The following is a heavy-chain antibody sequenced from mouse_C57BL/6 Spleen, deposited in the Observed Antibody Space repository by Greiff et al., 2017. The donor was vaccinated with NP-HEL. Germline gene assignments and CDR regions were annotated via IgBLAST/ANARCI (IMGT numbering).Heavy chain of an antibody. V-gene: IGHV2-2*01. D-gene: IGHD3-1*01. Sequence: QVQLKESGPGLVQPSQSLSITCTASGFSLTSYGVHWVRQSPGKGLEWLGVIWSGGSTDYNAAFISRLSISKDNSKRPVFFKMNRLQADDTAIYCCASEGSGYCDMDDWGKGTSVTVSS. CDR3: ASEGSGYCDMDD. J-gene: IGHJ4*01. CDR1: GFSLTSYG. CDR2: IWSGGST.